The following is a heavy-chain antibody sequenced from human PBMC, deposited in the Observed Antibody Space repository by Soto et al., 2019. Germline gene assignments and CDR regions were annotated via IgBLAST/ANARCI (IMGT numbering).Heavy chain of an antibody. CDR2: IYYSGST. CDR3: ARAHNQRDIVVVPAVRLGINWFDP. CDR1: GGSISSSSYY. J-gene: IGHJ5*02. Sequence: SETLSLTCTVSGGSISSSSYYWGWIRQPPGKGLEWIGSIYYSGSTYYNPSLKSRVTMSVDTSKNQFSLNLRSVTAADTAVYYCARAHNQRDIVVVPAVRLGINWFDPWGQGTLVTVSS. V-gene: IGHV4-39*01. D-gene: IGHD2-2*01.